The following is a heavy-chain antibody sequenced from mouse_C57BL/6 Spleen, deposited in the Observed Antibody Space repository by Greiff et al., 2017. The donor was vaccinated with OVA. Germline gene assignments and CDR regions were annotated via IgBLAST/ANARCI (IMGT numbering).Heavy chain of an antibody. V-gene: IGHV1-50*01. CDR3: ARVYACGISQYYFDY. CDR2: IDPTDSYT. Sequence: QVQLQQPGAELVKPGASVKLSCKASGYTFTSYWMQWVKQRPGQGLEWIGEIDPTDSYTKYNQKFKGKATLTVDKSSSTAYMQLSSLPSEVSAVYYWARVYACGISQYYFDYWGQGTTLTVSS. J-gene: IGHJ2*01. CDR1: GYTFTSYW. D-gene: IGHD1-1*01.